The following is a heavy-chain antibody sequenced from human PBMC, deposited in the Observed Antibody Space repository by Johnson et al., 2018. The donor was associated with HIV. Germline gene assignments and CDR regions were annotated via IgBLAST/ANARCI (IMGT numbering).Heavy chain of an antibody. D-gene: IGHD2-2*01. Sequence: VQLVESGGGVVQPGRSLRLSCAASGFTFSNFGFHWVRQAPGKGLQWVAAISFAGNNKYYADSVKGRFTISRDNSKNTLYLQMNSLRAEDTAVYYCAKVGSSSCYARTRLCAFDIWGQGTMVTVSS. V-gene: IGHV3-30*18. CDR2: ISFAGNNK. CDR3: AKVGSSSCYARTRLCAFDI. CDR1: GFTFSNFG. J-gene: IGHJ3*02.